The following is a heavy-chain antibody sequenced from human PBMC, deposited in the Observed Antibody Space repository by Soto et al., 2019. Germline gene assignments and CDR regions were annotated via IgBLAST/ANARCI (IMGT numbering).Heavy chain of an antibody. V-gene: IGHV3-30*18. CDR2: MSHDGTNK. CDR3: AKDPRGSYYIGLDY. CDR1: GFTFSYYG. D-gene: IGHD1-26*01. Sequence: QVQLVESGGGVVQPGTSLRLSCAASGFTFSYYGMHWVRQAPGKGLEWVAAMSHDGTNKDYADSMKGRFTISRDNSKNTLYLQMNSLRAEDTAVYYCAKDPRGSYYIGLDYWGQGTLVTFSS. J-gene: IGHJ4*02.